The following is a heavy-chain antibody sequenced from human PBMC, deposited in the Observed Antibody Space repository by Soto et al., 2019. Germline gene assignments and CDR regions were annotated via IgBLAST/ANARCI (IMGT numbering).Heavy chain of an antibody. CDR2: INPNNGGT. D-gene: IGHD4-17*01. CDR1: GYSFTGNS. V-gene: IGHV1-2*02. CDR3: ARDGGSHDYGDYVWYYYYYMGV. J-gene: IGHJ6*03. Sequence: ASVKVSCKASGYSFTGNSMHWVRQAPGQGLEWMGWINPNNGGTNYAQKLQGRVTMTTDTSTSTAYMELRSLRSDDTAVYYCARDGGSHDYGDYVWYYYYYMGVWGKGTTVTVSS.